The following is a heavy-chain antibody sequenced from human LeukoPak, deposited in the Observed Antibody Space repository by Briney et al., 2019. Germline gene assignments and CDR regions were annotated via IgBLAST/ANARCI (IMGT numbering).Heavy chain of an antibody. CDR2: IYSGGST. CDR1: GFTVSSNY. Sequence: GGSLRLSCAASGFTVSSNYMSWVRQAPGKGLEWVSVIYSGGSTYYADSVKGRFTISRDNSKNTLYLQMNSLRAEDTAVYYCARAYEGYYYDSGGSPAGADAFDIWGQGTMVTVSS. J-gene: IGHJ3*02. D-gene: IGHD3-22*01. V-gene: IGHV3-66*01. CDR3: ARAYEGYYYDSGGSPAGADAFDI.